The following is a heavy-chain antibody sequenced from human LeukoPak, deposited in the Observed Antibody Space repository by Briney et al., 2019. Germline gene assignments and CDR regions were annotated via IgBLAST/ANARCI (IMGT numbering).Heavy chain of an antibody. CDR1: GFTFSSYW. D-gene: IGHD3-22*01. CDR3: AKWLVVGSTHGIDF. CDR2: IKRDGSEE. J-gene: IGHJ4*02. V-gene: IGHV3-7*01. Sequence: PGGSLRLSCAASGFTFSSYWMSWVRQAPGKGLEWVANIKRDGSEEYYMDSARGRFTISRDNARNSLYLQMNSLRDEDTAVYYCAKWLVVGSTHGIDFWGQGTLVTVSS.